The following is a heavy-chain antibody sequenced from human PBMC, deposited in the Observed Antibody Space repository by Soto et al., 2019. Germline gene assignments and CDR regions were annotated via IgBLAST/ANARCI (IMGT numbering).Heavy chain of an antibody. V-gene: IGHV3-23*01. D-gene: IGHD2-2*01. J-gene: IGHJ6*03. CDR1: GFTFSSYA. CDR3: AKNGCSSTSCSLDYYYYIDV. CDR2: ISGSGGST. Sequence: EVQLLESGGGLVQPGGSLRLSCAASGFTFSSYAMSWVRQAPGKGLEWVSAISGSGGSTYYADSVKGRFTISRDNSKNTLYLQMNSLRAEDTAVYYCAKNGCSSTSCSLDYYYYIDVCGKGTTVTVSS.